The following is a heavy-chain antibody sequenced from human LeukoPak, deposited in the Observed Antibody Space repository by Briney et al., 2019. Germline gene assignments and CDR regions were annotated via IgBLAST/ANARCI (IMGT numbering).Heavy chain of an antibody. Sequence: PGGSLRLSCAASGFTFSGYWMHWVRQAPGTGLVWVSRINSDGSSTSYADSVKGRFTISRDNAKNTLYLQMNSLRAEDTAVYYCARDAYSDYLAVDYWGQGTLVTVSS. CDR3: ARDAYSDYLAVDY. J-gene: IGHJ4*02. D-gene: IGHD5-12*01. CDR1: GFTFSGYW. V-gene: IGHV3-74*01. CDR2: INSDGSST.